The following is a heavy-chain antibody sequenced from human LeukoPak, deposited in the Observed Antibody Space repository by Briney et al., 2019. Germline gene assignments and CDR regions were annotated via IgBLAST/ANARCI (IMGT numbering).Heavy chain of an antibody. CDR3: ARGRNYGAVAAYFY. CDR1: GGSFSGYY. J-gene: IGHJ4*02. CDR2: INHSGST. Sequence: ASETLSLTCAVYGGSFSGYYWSWIRQPPGKGLEWIGEINHSGSTNYNPSLKGRVTISVDTSKNQFSLKLSSVTAADTAVYYCARGRNYGAVAAYFYWGQGTLVTVSS. V-gene: IGHV4-34*01. D-gene: IGHD6-19*01.